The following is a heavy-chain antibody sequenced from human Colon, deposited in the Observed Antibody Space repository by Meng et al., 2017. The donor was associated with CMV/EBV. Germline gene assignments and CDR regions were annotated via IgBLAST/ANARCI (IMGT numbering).Heavy chain of an antibody. D-gene: IGHD6-6*01. V-gene: IGHV2-5*01. CDR1: GFPLSTSGLA. J-gene: IGHJ4*02. CDR3: AHRMGRIAARVFDY. Sequence: TRGKPTQTLTLPCTFSGFPLSTSGLALGWTRHPPGKALEWLALIYWHDDKRYSPSLKSRLTITKNTTKNQVVLTMTNIDPLDTATYYCAHRMGRIAARVFDYWGQGTLVTVSS. CDR2: IYWHDDK.